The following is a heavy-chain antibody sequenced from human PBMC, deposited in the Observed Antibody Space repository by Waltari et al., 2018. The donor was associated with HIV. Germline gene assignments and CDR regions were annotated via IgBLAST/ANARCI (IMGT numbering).Heavy chain of an antibody. Sequence: EVQLVQSGAEVKKPGESLKISCKGSGYTFTSYWIGWVRQMPGKCLEWMGIIYPGDTETRYLPSFQGKGTISADKTISTAYLQWGSLKASDTAMYYCARRFLEWSFGPAFDYWGQGTLVTVSS. J-gene: IGHJ4*02. CDR2: IYPGDTET. CDR1: GYTFTSYW. D-gene: IGHD3-3*01. CDR3: ARRFLEWSFGPAFDY. V-gene: IGHV5-51*03.